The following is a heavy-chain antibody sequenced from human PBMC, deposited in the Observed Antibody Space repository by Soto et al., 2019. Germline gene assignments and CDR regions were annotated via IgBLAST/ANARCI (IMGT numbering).Heavy chain of an antibody. V-gene: IGHV3-11*01. Sequence: SLRLSCAASGFTFRDYYMSWIRQAPGKGLEWVSYISSSGSTIYYADSVKGRFTFSRDNAKNSLYLQMNSLRAEDTAVYYCAREYSGYDSGRFDSWGQGTLVTVSS. CDR3: AREYSGYDSGRFDS. J-gene: IGHJ5*01. CDR1: GFTFRDYY. CDR2: ISSSGSTI. D-gene: IGHD5-12*01.